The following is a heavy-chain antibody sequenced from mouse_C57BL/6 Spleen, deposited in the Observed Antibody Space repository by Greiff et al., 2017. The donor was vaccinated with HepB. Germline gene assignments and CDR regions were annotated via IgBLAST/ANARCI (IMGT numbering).Heavy chain of an antibody. CDR3: ARMGGTLAWFAY. Sequence: EVKLVESGGGLVKPGGSLKLSCAASGFTFSDYGMHWVRQAPEKGLEWVAYISSCSSTIYYADTVKGRFTISRDNAKNTLFLQMTSLRSEDTAMYYCARMGGTLAWFAYWGQGTLVTVSA. V-gene: IGHV5-17*01. D-gene: IGHD4-1*01. CDR1: GFTFSDYG. J-gene: IGHJ3*01. CDR2: ISSCSSTI.